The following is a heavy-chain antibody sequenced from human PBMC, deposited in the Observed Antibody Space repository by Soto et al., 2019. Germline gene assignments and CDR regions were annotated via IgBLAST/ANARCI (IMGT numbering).Heavy chain of an antibody. J-gene: IGHJ4*02. Sequence: QAQLVESGGGVVQPGRSLRLSCAASGFTLSSYTMYWVRQAPGKGLEWVASTSSDGINEYYADSAKGRFTISRDNSKNTLCVQMNSLRAEDSAMYFCARERSLAVAAPGYWGQGTLVTVSS. CDR1: GFTLSSYT. CDR3: ARERSLAVAAPGY. CDR2: TSSDGINE. V-gene: IGHV3-30-3*01. D-gene: IGHD6-19*01.